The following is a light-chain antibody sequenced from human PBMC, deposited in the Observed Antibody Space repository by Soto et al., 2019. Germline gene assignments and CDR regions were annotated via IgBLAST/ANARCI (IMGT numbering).Light chain of an antibody. CDR1: QSVSSN. CDR3: QQYNNWPPRT. Sequence: EIVMTQSPATLSVSPGERATLSCRASQSVSSNLAWYQQKPCQAPRLLIYGASTRATGIPARFSGSGSGTEFTLTISSLQSEDFAVYYCQQYNNWPPRTFGQGTKLEIK. V-gene: IGKV3-15*01. CDR2: GAS. J-gene: IGKJ2*01.